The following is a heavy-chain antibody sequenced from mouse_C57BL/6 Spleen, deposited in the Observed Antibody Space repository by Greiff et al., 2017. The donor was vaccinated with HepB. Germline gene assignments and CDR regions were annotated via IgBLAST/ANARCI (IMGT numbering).Heavy chain of an antibody. V-gene: IGHV2-2*01. D-gene: IGHD1-1*01. Sequence: QVHVKQSGPGLVQPSQSLSITCTVSGFSLTSYGVHWVRQSPGKGLEWLGVIWSGGSTDYNAAFISRLSISKDNSKSQVFFKMNSLQADDTAIYYCARNREYYGSSYGYFDVWGTGTTVTVSS. J-gene: IGHJ1*03. CDR1: GFSLTSYG. CDR2: IWSGGST. CDR3: ARNREYYGSSYGYFDV.